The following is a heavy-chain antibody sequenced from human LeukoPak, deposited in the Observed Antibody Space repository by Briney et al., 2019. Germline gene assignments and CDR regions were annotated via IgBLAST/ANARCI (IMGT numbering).Heavy chain of an antibody. CDR1: GYAITSGGFS. V-gene: IGHV4-30-2*01. CDR3: ARSRQASGLFNS. Sequence: SETLSLTCTVSGYAITSGGFSWNWIRQPPGKGLEWIGCIYDRGPAYYNPSLKSRFTISVDRPKNQFFLNVTSLTAANTAVYYCARSRQASGLFNSWGQGTLVVVSS. CDR2: IYDRGPA. D-gene: IGHD3-10*01. J-gene: IGHJ5*01.